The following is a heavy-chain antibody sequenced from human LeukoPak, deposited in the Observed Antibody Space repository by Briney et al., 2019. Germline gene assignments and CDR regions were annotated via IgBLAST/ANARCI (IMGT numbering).Heavy chain of an antibody. Sequence: GGSLRLSCAASRFTFNTYWMTRVRQAPGKGLEWVANIKQDGTEKYYVDSVKGRFTISRDNAKNSLYLQMNSLRAEDTAVYYCARAPTSSHYYHFMDVWDKGTTVTVSS. J-gene: IGHJ6*03. CDR2: IKQDGTEK. CDR1: RFTFNTYW. D-gene: IGHD2-2*01. V-gene: IGHV3-7*01. CDR3: ARAPTSSHYYHFMDV.